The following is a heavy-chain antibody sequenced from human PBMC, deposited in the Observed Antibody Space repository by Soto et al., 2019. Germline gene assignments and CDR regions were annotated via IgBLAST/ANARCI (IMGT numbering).Heavy chain of an antibody. J-gene: IGHJ4*02. V-gene: IGHV3-23*01. D-gene: IGHD5-18*01. CDR1: GFTFSSYA. CDR3: AKLLRGYSYFFY. CDR2: ISGSGGST. Sequence: PGGSLRLSCAASGFTFSSYAMSWARQAPGKGLEWVSAISGSGGSTYYADSVKGRFTISRDNSKNTLYLQMNSLRAEDTAVYYFAKLLRGYSYFFYFGQGTLVTASA.